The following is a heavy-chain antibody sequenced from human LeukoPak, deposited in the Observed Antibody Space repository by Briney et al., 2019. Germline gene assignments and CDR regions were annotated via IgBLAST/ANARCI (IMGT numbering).Heavy chain of an antibody. Sequence: GGSLRLSCAASGFTFSSYDMTWVRQAPGKGLEWVSSISTSSSYIYYADSVKGRFTISRDSAKNSLYLQMNSLRAEDTATYYCARGEFGDYYYFYMDVWGKGTTVTVSS. CDR3: ARGEFGDYYYFYMDV. CDR1: GFTFSSYD. V-gene: IGHV3-21*01. D-gene: IGHD2/OR15-2a*01. J-gene: IGHJ6*03. CDR2: ISTSSSYI.